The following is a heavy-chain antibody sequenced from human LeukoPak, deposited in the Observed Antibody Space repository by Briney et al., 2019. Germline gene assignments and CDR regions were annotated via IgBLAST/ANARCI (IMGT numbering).Heavy chain of an antibody. V-gene: IGHV3-74*01. CDR2: INSDGSST. D-gene: IGHD2-15*01. CDR1: GFTFSSYW. CDR3: ATKYCSGGSCYSDWFDP. Sequence: PGGSLRLSCAASGFTFSSYWMHWVRQAPGKGLVWVSRINSDGSSTSYADSVKGRLTISRDNAKNTLYLQMNSLRAEDTAVYYCATKYCSGGSCYSDWFDPWGQGTLVTVSS. J-gene: IGHJ5*02.